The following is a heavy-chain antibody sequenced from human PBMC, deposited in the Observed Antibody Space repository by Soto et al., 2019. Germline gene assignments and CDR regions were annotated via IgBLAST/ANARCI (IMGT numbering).Heavy chain of an antibody. J-gene: IGHJ5*01. CDR3: ARGRYCLTGRCFPNWFDS. Sequence: SETLSLTCSVSGDSISNLDYFWAWIRQPPGQALEYIGYIYKSATTYYNPSFESRVAISVDTSKSQFSLNATSVTAADTAVYFCARGRYCLTGRCFPNWFDSWGQGALVTVSS. CDR1: GDSISNLDYF. V-gene: IGHV4-30-4*01. D-gene: IGHD7-27*01. CDR2: IYKSATT.